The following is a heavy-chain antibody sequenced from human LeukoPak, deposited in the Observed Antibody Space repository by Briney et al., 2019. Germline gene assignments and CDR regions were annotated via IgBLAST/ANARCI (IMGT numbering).Heavy chain of an antibody. V-gene: IGHV4-4*07. CDR3: ARDSGFGESRTEYNWFDP. CDR1: GGSISSYY. J-gene: IGHJ5*02. CDR2: IYTSGST. D-gene: IGHD3-10*01. Sequence: SETLSLTCTVSGGSISSYYWSWIRQPAGKGLEWIGRIYTSGSTNYNPSLKSRVTMSVGTSKNQFSLKLSSVTAADTAVYYCARDSGFGESRTEYNWFDPWGQGTLVTVSS.